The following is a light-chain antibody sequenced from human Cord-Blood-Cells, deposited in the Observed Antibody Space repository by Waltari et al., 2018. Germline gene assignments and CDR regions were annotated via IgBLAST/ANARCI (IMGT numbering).Light chain of an antibody. J-gene: IGKJ2*01. CDR3: QQYGSSPGT. Sequence: EIVLTQSPATLSSSPGERATLSCRASQSVSSSYLAWYQQKPGQAPRLLIYGASSRATGIPDRFSGSGSGTDFTLTISRLEPEDFAVYYCQQYGSSPGTFGQGTKLEIK. CDR1: QSVSSSY. CDR2: GAS. V-gene: IGKV3-20*01.